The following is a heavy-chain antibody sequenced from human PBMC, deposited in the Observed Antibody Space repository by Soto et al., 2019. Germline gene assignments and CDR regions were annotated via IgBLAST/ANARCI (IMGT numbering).Heavy chain of an antibody. CDR2: ISYDGSNK. CDR3: ARGYYYDSSGSPDY. V-gene: IGHV3-30-3*01. D-gene: IGHD3-22*01. Sequence: GGSLRLSCAASGFTFSSYAMHWVRQAPGKGLEWVAVISYDGSNKYYADSVKGRFTISRDNSKNTLYLQMNSLRAEDTAVYYCARGYYYDSSGSPDYWGQGTLVTVSS. J-gene: IGHJ4*02. CDR1: GFTFSSYA.